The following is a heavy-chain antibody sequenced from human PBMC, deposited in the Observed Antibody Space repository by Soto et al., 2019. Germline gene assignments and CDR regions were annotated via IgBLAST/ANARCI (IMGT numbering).Heavy chain of an antibody. CDR2: IYYSGST. CDR1: GVSISSYY. D-gene: IGHD6-19*01. CDR3: ARHATAVAGTRLDYFDY. J-gene: IGHJ4*02. Sequence: SETLSLTCTVSGVSISSYYWSWIRQPPGKGLEWIGYIYYSGSTNYNPSLKSRVTISVDTSKNQFSLKLSSVTAADMAVYYCARHATAVAGTRLDYFDYWGQGTLVTVSS. V-gene: IGHV4-59*01.